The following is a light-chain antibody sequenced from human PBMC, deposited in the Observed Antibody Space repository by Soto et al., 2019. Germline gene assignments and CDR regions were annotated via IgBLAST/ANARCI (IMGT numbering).Light chain of an antibody. CDR2: DAS. V-gene: IGKV1-5*01. CDR3: QQYNTYEGT. CDR1: QNINKW. J-gene: IGKJ1*01. Sequence: DNQMTQSPSTLSAFVGDRVTITCRASQNINKWLAWYHQKPGKASKLLIYDASTLESGVPLRFSGSGSGTEFTLTISSLQPDDFGSYYCQQYNTYEGTFGQGTKV.